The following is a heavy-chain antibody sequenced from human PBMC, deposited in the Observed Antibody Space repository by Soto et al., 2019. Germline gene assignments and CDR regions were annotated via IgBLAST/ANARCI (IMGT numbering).Heavy chain of an antibody. CDR1: GGSISSSSYY. J-gene: IGHJ4*02. CDR3: ARLTLYNSGWGLDLYYFDY. D-gene: IGHD6-19*01. V-gene: IGHV4-39*02. Sequence: QLQLQESGPGLVKPSETLSLTCTVSGGSISSSSYYWGWIRQPPGKGLEWIGSIYYSGSTYYNPSLKSRVTISVDTSKNHFSLKLSSVTAADTAVYSCARLTLYNSGWGLDLYYFDYWGQGTLVTVSS. CDR2: IYYSGST.